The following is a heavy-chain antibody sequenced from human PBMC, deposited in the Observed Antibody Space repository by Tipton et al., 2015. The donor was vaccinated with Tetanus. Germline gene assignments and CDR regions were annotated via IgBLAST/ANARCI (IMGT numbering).Heavy chain of an antibody. CDR3: ASSTVTR. J-gene: IGHJ4*02. V-gene: IGHV3-48*01. D-gene: IGHD4-17*01. CDR2: ISTTSNTI. CDR1: GFTLRTYS. Sequence: TLSLTCAASGFTLRTYSMNWVRQAPGKGLEWISYISTTSNTIYYADSVKGRFTISRDNGKNLLYLQMSRLRREDTAVYYCASSTVTRWGPGTLVTVSS.